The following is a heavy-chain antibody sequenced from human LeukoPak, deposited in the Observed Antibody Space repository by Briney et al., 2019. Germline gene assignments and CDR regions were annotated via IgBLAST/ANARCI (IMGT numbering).Heavy chain of an antibody. V-gene: IGHV4-39*01. Sequence: SETLSLTCIVSGDSISSSSYYWGWVRQPPGKGLEWIGSIFSGSTYYNPSLKSRVTISLITSKNQLSLNLSSVTAADTAVHYCARQGERPGISAYWGQGTLVTVSS. CDR3: ARQGERPGISAY. D-gene: IGHD1-26*01. CDR1: GDSISSSSYY. CDR2: IFSGST. J-gene: IGHJ4*02.